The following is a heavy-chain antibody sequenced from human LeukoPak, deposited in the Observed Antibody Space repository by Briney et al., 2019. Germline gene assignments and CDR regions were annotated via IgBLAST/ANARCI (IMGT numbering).Heavy chain of an antibody. Sequence: GGSLRLSCAASGFTVSSNYMSWVRQAPGEGLEWVSVIYSGGSTYYADSVKGRFTISRDNSKNTLYLQMNSLRAEDTAVYYCARDPPYYDFWSGYHQDYWGQGTLVTVPS. CDR3: ARDPPYYDFWSGYHQDY. V-gene: IGHV3-66*02. CDR2: IYSGGST. D-gene: IGHD3-3*01. CDR1: GFTVSSNY. J-gene: IGHJ4*02.